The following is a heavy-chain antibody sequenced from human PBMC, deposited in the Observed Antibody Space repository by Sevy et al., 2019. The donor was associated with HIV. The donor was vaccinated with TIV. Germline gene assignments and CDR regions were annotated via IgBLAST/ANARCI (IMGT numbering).Heavy chain of an antibody. CDR2: INWNGGST. Sequence: GGSLRLSCAASGFTFDDYGMSWVRQAPGKGLEWVSGINWNGGSTGYADSVKGRFTISRDNAKNSLYLQVNSMGAEDTAVYYCARHGYGYGYHALLDYYYGMDVWGQGTTVTVSS. CDR1: GFTFDDYG. J-gene: IGHJ6*02. D-gene: IGHD5-18*01. CDR3: ARHGYGYGYHALLDYYYGMDV. V-gene: IGHV3-20*04.